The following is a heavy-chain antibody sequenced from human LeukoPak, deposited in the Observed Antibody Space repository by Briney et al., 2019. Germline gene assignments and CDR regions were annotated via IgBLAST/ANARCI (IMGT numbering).Heavy chain of an antibody. Sequence: SETLSLTCAVYGGSFSGYYWSWIRQPPGKGLEWIGEINHSGSTNYNPSLKSRVTISVDTSKNHFPLKLSSVTAADTAVYYCARGSNYYNSTGGGYDAFDIWGQGTMVTVSS. CDR3: ARGSNYYNSTGGGYDAFDI. V-gene: IGHV4-34*01. CDR2: INHSGST. CDR1: GGSFSGYY. J-gene: IGHJ3*02. D-gene: IGHD3-22*01.